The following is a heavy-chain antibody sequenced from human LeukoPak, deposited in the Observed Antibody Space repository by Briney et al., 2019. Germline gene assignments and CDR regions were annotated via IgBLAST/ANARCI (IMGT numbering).Heavy chain of an antibody. J-gene: IGHJ6*02. CDR1: GYSFTRYW. Sequence: GKSLKISCKGSGYSFTRYWIGWLRQMPGKGREWMGIIYPGDSDTRYSPSFQGQVTISADKSISTAYLQWSSLKASDTAMYYCARQGYYGSGSYLNVDVWGQGTTVTVSS. CDR3: ARQGYYGSGSYLNVDV. V-gene: IGHV5-51*01. D-gene: IGHD3-10*01. CDR2: IYPGDSDT.